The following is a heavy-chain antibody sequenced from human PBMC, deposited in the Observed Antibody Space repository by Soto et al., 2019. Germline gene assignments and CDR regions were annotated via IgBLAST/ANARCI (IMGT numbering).Heavy chain of an antibody. CDR3: ARDSGYCSGGSCYGPDY. V-gene: IGHV1-69*04. J-gene: IGHJ4*02. Sequence: SVKVSCKACGGTFSSYTISWVRQAPGQGLEWMGRIIPILGIANYAQKFQGRVTITADKSTSTAYMELSSLRSEDTAVYYCARDSGYCSGGSCYGPDYWGQGTLVTVSS. CDR1: GGTFSSYT. CDR2: IIPILGIA. D-gene: IGHD2-15*01.